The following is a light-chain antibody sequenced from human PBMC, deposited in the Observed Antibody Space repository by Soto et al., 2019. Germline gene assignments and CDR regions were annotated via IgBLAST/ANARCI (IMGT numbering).Light chain of an antibody. J-gene: IGLJ3*02. CDR2: YDD. CDR1: SSNIGNNA. V-gene: IGLV1-36*01. CDR3: ETWDESLNSRV. Sequence: QSVLTQPPSVSEAPRQRVTISCSGSSSNIGNNAVNWYQQLPGKAPKLLIYYDDLLPSGVSDRFSGSKSGTSASLAISGLQAEDEADYYCETWDESLNSRVFGGWTKLTVL.